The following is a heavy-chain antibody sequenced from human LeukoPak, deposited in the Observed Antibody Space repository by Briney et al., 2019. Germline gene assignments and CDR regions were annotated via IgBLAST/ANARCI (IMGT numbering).Heavy chain of an antibody. Sequence: GGSLRLSCVASGFTFTTYEMNWVRQAPGKGLEWISHISPSGTSIFYADSVMGRFSISRDNAKKSLYLQMNSLRAEDTAVYYCARNPTDSNYYYYYYMDVWGKGIAVTVSS. D-gene: IGHD4-11*01. J-gene: IGHJ6*03. CDR1: GFTFTTYE. V-gene: IGHV3-48*03. CDR2: ISPSGTSI. CDR3: ARNPTDSNYYYYYYMDV.